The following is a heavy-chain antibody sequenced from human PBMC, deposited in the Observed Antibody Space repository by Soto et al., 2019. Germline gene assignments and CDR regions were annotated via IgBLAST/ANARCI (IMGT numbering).Heavy chain of an antibody. J-gene: IGHJ4*02. CDR2: ISSSSSYI. D-gene: IGHD4-17*01. CDR1: GFTFSSYS. Sequence: EVQLVESGGGLVKPGGSLRLSCAASGFTFSSYSMNWVRQAPGKGLEWVSSISSSSSYIYYADSVKGRFTISRDNAKNSLYLLMNTLRAEDTAVYYCARDNYGDYDNWGQGTLVTVSS. V-gene: IGHV3-21*01. CDR3: ARDNYGDYDN.